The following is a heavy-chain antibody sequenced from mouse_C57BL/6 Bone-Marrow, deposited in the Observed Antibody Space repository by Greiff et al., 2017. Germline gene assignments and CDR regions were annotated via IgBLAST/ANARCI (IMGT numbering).Heavy chain of an antibody. CDR3: VRECSRDWYFDV. V-gene: IGHV10-3*01. D-gene: IGHD1-1*01. CDR2: IRSKSSNYAT. CDR1: GFTFNTYA. Sequence: EVMLVESGGGLVQPKGSLKLSCAASGFTFNTYAMHWVRQAPGKGLEWVARIRSKSSNYATYYADSVKDRFTISRDDSQSMLYLQMNNLKAEDTAMYYCVRECSRDWYFDVWGTGTTVTVSS. J-gene: IGHJ1*03.